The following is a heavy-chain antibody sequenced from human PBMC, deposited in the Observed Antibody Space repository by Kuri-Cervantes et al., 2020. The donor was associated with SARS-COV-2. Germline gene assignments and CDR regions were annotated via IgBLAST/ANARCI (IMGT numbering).Heavy chain of an antibody. CDR1: GYSISSGYY. V-gene: IGHV4-38-2*02. D-gene: IGHD5-12*01. CDR3: ARSFMVASYFDY. Sequence: ESLRLSCTVSGYSISSGYYWGWIRQAPGKGLEWIGSIYSSGSTYYNPSLKSRVTISLETSKNQFSLKLSSMTAADTAVYYCARSFMVASYFDYWGQGILVTVSS. J-gene: IGHJ4*02. CDR2: IYSSGST.